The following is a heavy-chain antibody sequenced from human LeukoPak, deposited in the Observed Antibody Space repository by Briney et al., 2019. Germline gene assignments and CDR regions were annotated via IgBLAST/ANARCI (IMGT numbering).Heavy chain of an antibody. Sequence: GGSLRLSCAASGFTFSSFAMTWVRQAPGKGLEWVSTVSGSAGRTDYADSVKGRFTISRDNLKNTLYLQMNGLRAEDTAVYYCAKNRGHCVDGVCHNYYYMDVWGRGTTVSVSS. V-gene: IGHV3-23*01. D-gene: IGHD2-8*02. J-gene: IGHJ6*03. CDR1: GFTFSSFA. CDR2: VSGSAGRT. CDR3: AKNRGHCVDGVCHNYYYMDV.